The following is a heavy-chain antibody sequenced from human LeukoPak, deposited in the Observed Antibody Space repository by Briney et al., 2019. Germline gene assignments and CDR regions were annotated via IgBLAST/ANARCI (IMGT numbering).Heavy chain of an antibody. D-gene: IGHD3-10*01. CDR2: IYSGGST. CDR3: AKVRMVRGWGMDV. J-gene: IGHJ6*02. Sequence: GGSLRLSCAASGFTVSSNYMSWVRQAPGKGLEWVSVIYSGGSTYYADSVKGRFTISRDNSKNTLYLQMNSLRAEDTAVYYCAKVRMVRGWGMDVWGQGTTVTVSS. CDR1: GFTVSSNY. V-gene: IGHV3-53*05.